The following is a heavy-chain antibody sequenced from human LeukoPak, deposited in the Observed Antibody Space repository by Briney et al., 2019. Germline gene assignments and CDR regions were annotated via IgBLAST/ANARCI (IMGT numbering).Heavy chain of an antibody. CDR1: GFSFTGNW. J-gene: IGHJ4*02. V-gene: IGHV3-7*01. CDR2: IKEDGSEK. Sequence: GGSLRLSCVASGFSFTGNWMSWVRQAPGKGPEWVASIKEDGSEKYYGDSVSGRFTISRDNAKNSLYLQMNSPRAEDTAVYYCAQEGNWGQGTLVTVSS. CDR3: AQEGN.